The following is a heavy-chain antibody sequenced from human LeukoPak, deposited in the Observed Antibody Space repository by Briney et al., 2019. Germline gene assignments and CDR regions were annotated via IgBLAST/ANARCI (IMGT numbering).Heavy chain of an antibody. CDR1: GFTFSSYS. Sequence: GGSLRLSCAASGFTFSSYSMNWVRQAPGKGLEWVSYISSSSSTIYYAGFVKGRFTISRDNAKNSLYLQMNSLRAEDTAVYYCARGSPYYDSSGYYPYFDYWGQGTLVTVSS. J-gene: IGHJ4*02. D-gene: IGHD3-22*01. CDR2: ISSSSSTI. V-gene: IGHV3-48*04. CDR3: ARGSPYYDSSGYYPYFDY.